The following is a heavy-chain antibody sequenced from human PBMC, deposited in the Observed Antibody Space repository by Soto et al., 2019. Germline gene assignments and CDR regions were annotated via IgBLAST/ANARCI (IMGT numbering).Heavy chain of an antibody. J-gene: IGHJ4*02. V-gene: IGHV3-23*01. CDR1: GFTFSSYA. CDR2: ISGSGGST. CDR3: AKVKGSSWYSYYFDY. Sequence: GGSLRLSCAASGFTFSSYAMSWVRQAPGKGLEWVSAISGSGGSTYYADSVKGRFTISRDNSKNTLYLQMNSLRAEDTAVYYCAKVKGSSWYSYYFDYWGQGTLVTVSS. D-gene: IGHD6-13*01.